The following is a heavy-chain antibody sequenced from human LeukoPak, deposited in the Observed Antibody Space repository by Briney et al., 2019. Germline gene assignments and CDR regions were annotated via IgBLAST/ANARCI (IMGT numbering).Heavy chain of an antibody. CDR1: GFTFSSYG. CDR2: ISYDGSNK. CDR3: ARGEYYSDTSSYFDY. Sequence: GGSLRLSCAASGFTFSSYGMNWVRQAPGKGLEWVAVISYDGSNKYYADSVKGRFTISRDNSKNTLFVQISSLRAEDTAVYYCARGEYYSDTSSYFDYWGQGTLVTVSS. J-gene: IGHJ4*02. D-gene: IGHD3-22*01. V-gene: IGHV3-30*03.